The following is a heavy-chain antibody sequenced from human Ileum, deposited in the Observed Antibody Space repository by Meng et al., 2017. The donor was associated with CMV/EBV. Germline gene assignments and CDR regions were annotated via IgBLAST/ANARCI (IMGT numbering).Heavy chain of an antibody. D-gene: IGHD5-12*01. J-gene: IGHJ4*02. CDR3: AREGNRGFFPDY. V-gene: IGHV3-23*03. Sequence: CTVSGFPFRLSPMNWVRQARGMGLEWIAVIYSGGSSTYSTAAVKGQFTIARDNSKDTLYLQMNSLRAEDTGLCCCAREGNRGFFPDYWGQGTLVTVSS. CDR2: IYSGGSST. CDR1: GFPFRLSP.